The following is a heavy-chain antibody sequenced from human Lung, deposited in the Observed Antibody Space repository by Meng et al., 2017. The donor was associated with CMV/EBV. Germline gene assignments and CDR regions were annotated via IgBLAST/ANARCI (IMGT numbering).Heavy chain of an antibody. CDR3: AKDESGYAISPFDY. J-gene: IGHJ4*02. CDR1: GFTFSSYV. CDR2: ISGSGGIT. D-gene: IGHD2-8*01. Sequence: GASLKTSCAASGFTFSSYVMSWVRQAAGKGLEWVSAISGSGGITYYADSVKGRFTISRDNSKNTLYLEINSMRAEDTAEYYCAKDESGYAISPFDYWGQGXLVTVSS. V-gene: IGHV3-23*01.